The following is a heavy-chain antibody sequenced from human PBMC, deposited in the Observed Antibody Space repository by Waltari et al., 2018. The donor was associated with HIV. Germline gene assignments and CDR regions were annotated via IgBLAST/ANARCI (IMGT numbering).Heavy chain of an antibody. V-gene: IGHV3-21*02. D-gene: IGHD6-19*01. CDR3: ARSSVPVGPLYGMDV. J-gene: IGHJ6*02. CDR1: GFTFRSFS. Sequence: EMQLVESGGGLVKPGGSLRLSCAASGFTFRSFSMNWVRRAPGKGLEGVSSISTASTYIYYGDSVKSRFTISRDNAKNSLYLQMNSLRAEDTAVYFWARSSVPVGPLYGMDVWGQGTTVTVAS. CDR2: ISTASTYI.